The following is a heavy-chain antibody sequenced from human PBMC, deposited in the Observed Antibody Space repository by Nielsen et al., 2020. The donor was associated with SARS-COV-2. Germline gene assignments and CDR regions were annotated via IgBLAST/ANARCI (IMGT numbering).Heavy chain of an antibody. D-gene: IGHD6-6*01. V-gene: IGHV3-74*01. J-gene: IGHJ4*02. CDR1: GFTFSSTW. CDR3: ARAIEGIAARPAPFPFDY. Sequence: GESLKISCSASGFTFSSTWMDWVRQAPGQGLVWVSRINPSGPGTAYADSVKGRFAVSRDNAGNTVVLQIHSLRSDDTAVYYCARAIEGIAARPAPFPFDYWGQGTLVTVSS. CDR2: INPSGPGT.